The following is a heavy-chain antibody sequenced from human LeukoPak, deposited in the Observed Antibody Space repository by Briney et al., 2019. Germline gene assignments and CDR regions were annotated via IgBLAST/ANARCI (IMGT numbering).Heavy chain of an antibody. CDR2: ISAYNGNT. V-gene: IGHV1-18*01. Sequence: ASVKVSCKASGYTFTSYGISWVRQAPGQGLEWMGWISAYNGNTNYAQKLQGRVTMTTDTSTSTAYMELRSLRSDDTAVYYCARELGITSRDYYYGMDVWGQGTTVTVSS. CDR1: GYTFTSYG. J-gene: IGHJ6*02. D-gene: IGHD7-27*01. CDR3: ARELGITSRDYYYGMDV.